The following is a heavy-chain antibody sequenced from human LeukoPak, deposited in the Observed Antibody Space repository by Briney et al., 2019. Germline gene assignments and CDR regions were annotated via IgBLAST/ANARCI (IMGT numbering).Heavy chain of an antibody. CDR1: GVTFSDSA. CDR2: ISSSGSYI. V-gene: IGHV3-21*01. D-gene: IGHD3-3*01. CDR3: ARGAGTIFGEYYYYMDV. Sequence: GGSLRLSCAASGVTFSDSAVTWVRQAPVKGLEWVSSISSSGSYIYYADSVKGRFTISRDNAKNSLYLQMNSLRADDTAVYHCARGAGTIFGEYYYYMDVWGKGTAVTVSS. J-gene: IGHJ6*03.